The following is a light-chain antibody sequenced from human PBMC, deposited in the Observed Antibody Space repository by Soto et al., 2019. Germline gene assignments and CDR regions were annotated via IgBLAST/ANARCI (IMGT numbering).Light chain of an antibody. V-gene: IGKV1D-8*01. J-gene: IGKJ5*01. CDR3: QQYYSFPIN. Sequence: VIWMTQSPSLLSASTVDIVNISCLMSQGISSYLAWYQPKPGKAPELLIYAASTLQSGVPSRFSGSGSGTDFTLTISCLQSEDFATYYCQQYYSFPINCGQGTRREIK. CDR1: QGISSY. CDR2: AAS.